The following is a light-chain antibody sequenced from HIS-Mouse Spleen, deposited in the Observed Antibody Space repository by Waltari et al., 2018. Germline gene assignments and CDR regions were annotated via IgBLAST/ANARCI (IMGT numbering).Light chain of an antibody. CDR1: GSDVRSYNL. J-gene: IGLJ1*01. Sequence: QSALTQPASVSGSPGQSITIACTGTGSDVRSYNLVSWYQQHPGKAPKLMIDEGSKRPSGGSNRLSGSKSGHAASLTISGLQAEDEADYYCCSYAGSSTYVFGTGTKVTVL. CDR2: EGS. CDR3: CSYAGSSTYV. V-gene: IGLV2-23*01.